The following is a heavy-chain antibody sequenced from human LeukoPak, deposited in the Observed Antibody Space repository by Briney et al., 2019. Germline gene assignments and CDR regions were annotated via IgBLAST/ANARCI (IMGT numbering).Heavy chain of an antibody. CDR3: ARGRVGAVDY. CDR2: ISWNSGSI. CDR1: GFTFDDYA. V-gene: IGHV3-9*01. Sequence: GGSLRLSCAASGFTFDDYAMHWVRQAPGKGLEWVSGISWNSGSIGYADSVKGRFTISRDNAKNSLYLQMNSLRAEDTAVYYCARGRVGAVDYWGQGTLVTVSS. D-gene: IGHD1-26*01. J-gene: IGHJ4*02.